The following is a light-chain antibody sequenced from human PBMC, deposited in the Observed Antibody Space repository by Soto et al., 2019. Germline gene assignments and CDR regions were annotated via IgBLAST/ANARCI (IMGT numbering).Light chain of an antibody. CDR3: QHLHTYPLT. V-gene: IGKV1-9*01. CDR1: QGISSF. Sequence: DIHLTQSPSFLSASVGDRVTITCRASQGISSFLAWYQQKPGEAPKLLIYAASTLHSGVPSRFSGSGSGTDFTLTISSLQPEDFATYYCQHLHTYPLTFGGGTKVEIK. J-gene: IGKJ4*01. CDR2: AAS.